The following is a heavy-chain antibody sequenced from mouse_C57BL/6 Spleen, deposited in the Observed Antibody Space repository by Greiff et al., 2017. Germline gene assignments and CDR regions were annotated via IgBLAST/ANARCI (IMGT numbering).Heavy chain of an antibody. V-gene: IGHV2-2*01. CDR1: GFSLTSYG. CDR3: ARNSWDNAMDY. Sequence: VKVVESGPGLVQPSQSLSITCTVSGFSLTSYGVHWVRQSPGKGLEWLGVIWSGGSTDYNAAFISRLSISKDNSKSQVFFKMNSLQADDTAIYYCARNSWDNAMDYWGQGTSVTVSS. J-gene: IGHJ4*01. CDR2: IWSGGST. D-gene: IGHD4-1*01.